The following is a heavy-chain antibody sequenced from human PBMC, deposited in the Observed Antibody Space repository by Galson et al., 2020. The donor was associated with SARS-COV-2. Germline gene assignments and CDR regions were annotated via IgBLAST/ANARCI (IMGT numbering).Heavy chain of an antibody. V-gene: IGHV3-53*01. Sequence: GGSLRLSCAASGFTVSSNYMSWVRQAPGKGLEWVSAIYSGGTTYYADSVKGRFSISRDNSKNTLNLQMNSLRVEDTAVYYCAREFLRGSNDYWGQGTLVTVSS. CDR1: GFTVSSNY. D-gene: IGHD5-12*01. CDR2: IYSGGTT. J-gene: IGHJ4*02. CDR3: AREFLRGSNDY.